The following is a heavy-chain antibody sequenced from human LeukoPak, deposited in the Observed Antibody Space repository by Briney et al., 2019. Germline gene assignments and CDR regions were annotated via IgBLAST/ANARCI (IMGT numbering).Heavy chain of an antibody. V-gene: IGHV3-23*01. J-gene: IGHJ4*02. CDR1: GFTFSSYA. Sequence: PGGSLRLSCAASGFTFSSYAMSLVRQVPGKGLEWVSAISGRGGSTYYADSVKGRFTIPRDNSKNTLYLQMNSLRAEDTAVYSCATGHHYDYVWASYPFDYWGQGTLVTASS. D-gene: IGHD3-16*01. CDR2: ISGRGGST. CDR3: ATGHHYDYVWASYPFDY.